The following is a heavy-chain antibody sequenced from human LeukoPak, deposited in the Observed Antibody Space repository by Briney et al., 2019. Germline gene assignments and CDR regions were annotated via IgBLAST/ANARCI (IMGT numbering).Heavy chain of an antibody. V-gene: IGHV1-8*01. J-gene: IGHJ5*02. Sequence: ASVKVSCKASGYTFTSYDINWVRQATGQGLEWRGWMNPNSGNTGYAQKFQARVTMTRNTSISTAYMELSSLRSEDTAVYYCARRATIAAIEFGPWGQGTLVTVSS. CDR3: ARRATIAAIEFGP. D-gene: IGHD2-15*01. CDR1: GYTFTSYD. CDR2: MNPNSGNT.